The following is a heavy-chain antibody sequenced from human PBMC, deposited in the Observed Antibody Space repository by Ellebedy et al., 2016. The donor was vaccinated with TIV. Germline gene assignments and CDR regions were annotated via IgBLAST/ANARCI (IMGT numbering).Heavy chain of an antibody. CDR1: GFTFSSYA. CDR3: AKDGEKTVTKGY. D-gene: IGHD4-17*01. J-gene: IGHJ4*02. V-gene: IGHV3-23*01. Sequence: GGSLRLXCAASGFTFSSYAMSWVRQAPGKGLEWVSAISGSGGSTYYADSVKGRFTISRDNSKNTLYLQMNSLRAEDTAVYYCAKDGEKTVTKGYWGQGTLVTVSS. CDR2: ISGSGGST.